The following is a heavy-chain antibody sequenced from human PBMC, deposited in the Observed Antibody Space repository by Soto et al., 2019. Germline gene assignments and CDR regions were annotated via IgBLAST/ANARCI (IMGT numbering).Heavy chain of an antibody. Sequence: SETLSLTCAVSGGSISSGGYSWSWIRQPPGKGLEWIGYMYHSGSTYYNPSLKSRVTISIDRSKNQFSLKLSSVTAADTAVYYCARYSSGWYALRDYFDYWGQGTLVTVSS. J-gene: IGHJ4*02. V-gene: IGHV4-30-2*01. D-gene: IGHD6-19*01. CDR1: GGSISSGGYS. CDR2: MYHSGST. CDR3: ARYSSGWYALRDYFDY.